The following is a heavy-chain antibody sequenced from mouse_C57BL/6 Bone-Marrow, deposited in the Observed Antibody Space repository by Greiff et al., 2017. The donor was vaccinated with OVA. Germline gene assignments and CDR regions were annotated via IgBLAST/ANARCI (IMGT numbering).Heavy chain of an antibody. V-gene: IGHV14-4*01. D-gene: IGHD1-1*01. CDR2: IDPENGDT. J-gene: IGHJ2*01. CDR3: TYYYGSHYFDY. Sequence: VQLQQSGAELVRPGASVKLSCTASGFNIKDDYMHWVKQRPEQGLEWIGWIDPENGDTEYASKFQGKATITADTSSNTAYLQLSSLTSEDTAVYYCTYYYGSHYFDYWGQGTTLTVSS. CDR1: GFNIKDDY.